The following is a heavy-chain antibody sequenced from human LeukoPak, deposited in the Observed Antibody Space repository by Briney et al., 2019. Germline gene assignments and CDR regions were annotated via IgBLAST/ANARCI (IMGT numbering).Heavy chain of an antibody. D-gene: IGHD3-22*01. CDR3: AREMSPYYYDSSGL. CDR2: ISSSSSYI. CDR1: GFTFSSYS. V-gene: IGHV3-21*01. J-gene: IGHJ6*04. Sequence: GGSLRLSCAASGFTFSSYSMNWVRQAPGKGLEWVSSISSSSSYIYYADSVKGRFTISRDNAKNSLYLQMNSLRAEDTAVYYCAREMSPYYYDSSGLWGKGTTVTVSS.